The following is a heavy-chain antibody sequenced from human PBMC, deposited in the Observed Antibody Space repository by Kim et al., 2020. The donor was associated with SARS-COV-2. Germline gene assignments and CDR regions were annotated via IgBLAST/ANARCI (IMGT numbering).Heavy chain of an antibody. J-gene: IGHJ6*02. D-gene: IGHD2-8*01. CDR1: GGTFSSYA. CDR3: ARPSYGSPMDYYYYGMDV. CDR2: IIPIFGTA. V-gene: IGHV1-69*13. Sequence: SVKVSCKASGGTFSSYAISWVRQAPGQGLEWMGGIIPIFGTANYAQKFQGRVTITADESTSTAYMELSSLRSEDTAVYYCARPSYGSPMDYYYYGMDVWGQGTTVPVSS.